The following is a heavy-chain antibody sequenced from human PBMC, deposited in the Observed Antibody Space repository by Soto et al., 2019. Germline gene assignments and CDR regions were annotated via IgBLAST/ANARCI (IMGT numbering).Heavy chain of an antibody. CDR1: GGSISSYY. Sequence: SETLSLTXTVSGGSISSYYWSWIRQPPGKGLEWIGYIYYSGSTNYNPSLKSRVTISVDTSKNQFSLKLSSVTAADTAVYYCARRYYGSGSRAFDIWGQGTMVTVSS. CDR2: IYYSGST. J-gene: IGHJ3*02. CDR3: ARRYYGSGSRAFDI. V-gene: IGHV4-59*01. D-gene: IGHD3-10*01.